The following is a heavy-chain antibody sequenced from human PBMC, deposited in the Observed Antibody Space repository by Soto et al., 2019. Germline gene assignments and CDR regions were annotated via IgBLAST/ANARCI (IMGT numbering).Heavy chain of an antibody. V-gene: IGHV1-18*04. CDR3: ARAGKVVVVAARVYYYGMDV. J-gene: IGHJ6*02. D-gene: IGHD2-15*01. CDR2: ISAYNGNT. Sequence: GASVKVFCKASGYTFTSYGISWVRQAPGQGLEWMGWISAYNGNTNYAQKLQGRVTMTTDTSTSTAYMELRSLRSDDTAVYYCARAGKVVVVAARVYYYGMDVWGQGTTVTVS. CDR1: GYTFTSYG.